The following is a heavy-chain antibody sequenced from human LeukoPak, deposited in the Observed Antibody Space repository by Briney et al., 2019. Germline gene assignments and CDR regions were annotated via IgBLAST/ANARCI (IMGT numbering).Heavy chain of an antibody. D-gene: IGHD6-19*01. CDR1: GFTFSSYW. CDR2: IKQDGSEE. V-gene: IGHV3-7*01. Sequence: GGSLRLSCAVSGFTFSSYWMSWVRQAPGKGLEWVANIKQDGSEEYYVDSVKGRFTISRDNAKNSLYLQMNSLRAEDTAVYYCARDTGWAVAGSTDYWGQGTLVTVSS. J-gene: IGHJ4*02. CDR3: ARDTGWAVAGSTDY.